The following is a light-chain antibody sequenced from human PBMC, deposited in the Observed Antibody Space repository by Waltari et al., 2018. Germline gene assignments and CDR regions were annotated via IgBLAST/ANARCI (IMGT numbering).Light chain of an antibody. Sequence: DIVMTQSPDSLAVPLGERATISCKSSQTVFNRSNNRNSLAWYQQKSGQPPKLLIYWASTRESGVPDRFTGRGSGTDFSLTISSLQAEDVALYFCHQYYTLPYTFGQGTKLEI. J-gene: IGKJ2*01. CDR1: QTVFNRSNNRNS. V-gene: IGKV4-1*01. CDR2: WAS. CDR3: HQYYTLPYT.